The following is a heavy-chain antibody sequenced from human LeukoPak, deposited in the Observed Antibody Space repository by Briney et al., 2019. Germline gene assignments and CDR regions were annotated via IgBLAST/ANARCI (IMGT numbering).Heavy chain of an antibody. CDR1: GYTFTSYV. CDR2: IIPIFGTA. CDR3: ARDPLPHYYDSSGYYYFDS. D-gene: IGHD3-22*01. J-gene: IGHJ4*02. Sequence: SVTVSCKASGYTFTSYVSNWVRQASGRGVEGMGGIIPIFGTANYAQKFQGRVTITAAESTSTAYMELSSLRSEDTAVYSCARDPLPHYYDSSGYYYFDSWGQGNLVTVSS. V-gene: IGHV1-69*13.